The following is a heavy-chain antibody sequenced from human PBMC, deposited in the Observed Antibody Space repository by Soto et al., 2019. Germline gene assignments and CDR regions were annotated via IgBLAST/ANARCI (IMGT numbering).Heavy chain of an antibody. J-gene: IGHJ4*02. CDR1: GFTFSNYA. D-gene: IGHD2-2*01. CDR2: IRGNAEGV. CDR3: AKERKYPRDQFHY. V-gene: IGHV3-23*01. Sequence: GGSLTLSYAASGFTFSNYALSWVLQTPGKGLGGGAAIRGNAEGVYYADSVRGRCTISRDDSKNTIFLHMDSRRAEDTAVDSCAKERKYPRDQFHYWRQGTRVTVS.